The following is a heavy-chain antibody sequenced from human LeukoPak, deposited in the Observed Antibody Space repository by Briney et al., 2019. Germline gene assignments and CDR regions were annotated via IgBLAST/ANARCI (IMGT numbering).Heavy chain of an antibody. CDR2: IYYSGST. D-gene: IGHD3-10*01. CDR3: ARVSMVRGVTHFDY. Sequence: SETLSLTCTVSGGSISSYYWSWIRQPPGKGLEWIGYIYYSGSTNYNPSLKSRVTISVDTSKNQFSLKLSSVTAADTAVYYCARVSMVRGVTHFDYWGQGTLVTVSS. V-gene: IGHV4-59*01. J-gene: IGHJ4*02. CDR1: GGSISSYY.